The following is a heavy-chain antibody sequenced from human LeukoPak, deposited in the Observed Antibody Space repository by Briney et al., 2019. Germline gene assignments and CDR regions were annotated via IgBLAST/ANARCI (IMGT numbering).Heavy chain of an antibody. V-gene: IGHV3-21*01. J-gene: IGHJ4*02. CDR3: SREDSGRDGYKNFDY. CDR2: ISTSSSYI. Sequence: GGSLRLSCAASGFTFSTYIMDWVRQAPGKGLEWVSSISTSSSYIYYADSLKGRFTISRDNAKNSLFLQMNSLRAEDNAVDYYSREDSGRDGYKNFDYWGQGTLVTVSS. CDR1: GFTFSTYI. D-gene: IGHD5-24*01.